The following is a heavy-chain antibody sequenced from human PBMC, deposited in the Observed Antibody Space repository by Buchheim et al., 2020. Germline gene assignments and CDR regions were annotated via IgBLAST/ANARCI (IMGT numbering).Heavy chain of an antibody. J-gene: IGHJ6*02. Sequence: QVQLVQSGAEVKKPGSSVKVSCKASGGTFSSYAISWVRQAPGQGLGWMGGNIPIFGTDNYAQKFQGRFTITADESTGTAYVELSSLRSEDTAVYYCANWSLEPYYYYGMDVWGQGTT. CDR2: NIPIFGTD. D-gene: IGHD1-1*01. CDR1: GGTFSSYA. CDR3: ANWSLEPYYYYGMDV. V-gene: IGHV1-69*01.